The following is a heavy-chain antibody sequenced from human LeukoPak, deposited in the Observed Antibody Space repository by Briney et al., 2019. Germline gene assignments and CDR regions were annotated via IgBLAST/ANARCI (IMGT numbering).Heavy chain of an antibody. CDR3: ARHFAYSSSSYFDY. J-gene: IGHJ4*02. Sequence: PSETLSLTCSVSGGSVSNYYWSWIRQPPGKGLEWIGYVYYTGSTDYNPSLKSRVTMFEDKSKNQFSLRLYSVTVADTAVYYCARHFAYSSSSYFDYWGQGSLVTVSS. CDR2: VYYTGST. CDR1: GGSVSNYY. V-gene: IGHV4-59*08. D-gene: IGHD6-6*01.